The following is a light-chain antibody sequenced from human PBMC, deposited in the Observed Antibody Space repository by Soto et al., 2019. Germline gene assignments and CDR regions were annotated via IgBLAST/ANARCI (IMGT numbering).Light chain of an antibody. Sequence: EIGLTQSPATLSLSQGERATLSCRASQSVTDNYLAWYQQKPGQAPRLVVSGASSRTSGIPDRFSASGSGTDFTLTISRLEPEDFAVYYCQQYTRAPLTFGQGTKVDIK. CDR3: QQYTRAPLT. CDR2: GAS. CDR1: QSVTDNY. J-gene: IGKJ1*01. V-gene: IGKV3-20*01.